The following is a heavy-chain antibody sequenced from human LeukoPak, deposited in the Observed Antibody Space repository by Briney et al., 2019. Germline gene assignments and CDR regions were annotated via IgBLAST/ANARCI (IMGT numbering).Heavy chain of an antibody. V-gene: IGHV4-30-4*08. D-gene: IGHD3-3*01. Sequence: SETLSLTCAVYGGSFSGYYWSWIRQPPGKGLEWIGYIYYSGSTYYNPSLKSRVTISVDTSKNQFSLKLSSVTAADTAVYYCARASGDFWSGFADYWGQGTLVTVSS. CDR2: IYYSGST. J-gene: IGHJ4*02. CDR1: GGSFSGYY. CDR3: ARASGDFWSGFADY.